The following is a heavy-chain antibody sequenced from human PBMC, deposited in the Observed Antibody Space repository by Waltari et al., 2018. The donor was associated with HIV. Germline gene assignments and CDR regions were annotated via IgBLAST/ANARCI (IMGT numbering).Heavy chain of an antibody. V-gene: IGHV2-5*01. CDR2: IYWNDDK. CDR1: GFSLSTSGVG. Sequence: QITLKESGPTLVKPTQTLTLTCTFSGFSLSTSGVGVGWIRQPPGKALEWLALIYWNDDKRYSPSLKSRLTITKDTSKNQVVLTMTNMDPVDTATYYCAHTPGYYGSGSYNYWGQGTLVTVSS. D-gene: IGHD3-10*01. J-gene: IGHJ4*02. CDR3: AHTPGYYGSGSYNY.